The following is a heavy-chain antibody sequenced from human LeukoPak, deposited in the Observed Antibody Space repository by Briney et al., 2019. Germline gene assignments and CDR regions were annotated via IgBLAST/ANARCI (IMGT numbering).Heavy chain of an antibody. CDR1: GFTFSSYA. V-gene: IGHV3-30*04. J-gene: IGHJ4*02. Sequence: GRSLRLSWAASGFTFSSYAMHWVRQAPGKWLEWVAVISYDGSNKYYADSVKGRFTISRDNSKNTLYLQMNSLRAEDTAVYYCAREVERFGEFDYWGQGTLVTVSS. D-gene: IGHD3-10*01. CDR3: AREVERFGEFDY. CDR2: ISYDGSNK.